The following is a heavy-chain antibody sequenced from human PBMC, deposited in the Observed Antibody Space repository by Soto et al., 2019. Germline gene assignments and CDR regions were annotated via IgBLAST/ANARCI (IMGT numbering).Heavy chain of an antibody. CDR3: AKYNSGYVGVPFD. J-gene: IGHJ6*02. CDR2: ISWNSGSI. CDR1: GFVFDDYA. Sequence: EVQLVESGGGLVQPGRSLRLSCTTSGFVFDDYAMHWVRLAPGKGLEWVSGISWNSGSIDYADSVRGRFTISRDNAKNSLFLQMSSLRTEDTALYFCAKYNSGYVGVPFDWGRGTSVTVSS. V-gene: IGHV3-9*01. D-gene: IGHD5-12*01.